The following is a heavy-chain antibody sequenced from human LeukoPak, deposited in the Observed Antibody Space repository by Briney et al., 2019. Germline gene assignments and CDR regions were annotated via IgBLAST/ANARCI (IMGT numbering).Heavy chain of an antibody. V-gene: IGHV3-30*04. J-gene: IGHJ6*02. CDR3: AKEYSYDFWSGYYTDYYYYYGMDV. D-gene: IGHD3-3*01. CDR1: GFTFSSYA. Sequence: PGGSLRLSCSASGFTFSSYAMHWVRQAPGKGLEWVAVISYDGSNKYYADSVKGRFTISRDNSKNTLYLQMNSLRAEDTAVYYCAKEYSYDFWSGYYTDYYYYYGMDVWGQGTTVTVSS. CDR2: ISYDGSNK.